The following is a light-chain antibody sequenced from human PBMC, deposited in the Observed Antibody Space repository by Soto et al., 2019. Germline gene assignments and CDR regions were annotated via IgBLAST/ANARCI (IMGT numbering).Light chain of an antibody. CDR3: QQYENLPT. J-gene: IGKJ5*01. V-gene: IGKV1-33*01. Sequence: DIQMTQSPSSLSASVGDRVTITCQASQNINNYLNWYQQKPGRAPKLPIYDASNLKAGVPSRFRGSGSGTDFTFTISRLQPEDIATYYCQQYENLPTFGQGTRLEIK. CDR2: DAS. CDR1: QNINNY.